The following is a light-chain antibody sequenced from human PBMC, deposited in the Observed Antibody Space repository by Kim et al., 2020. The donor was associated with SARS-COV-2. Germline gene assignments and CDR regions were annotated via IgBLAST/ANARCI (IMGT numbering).Light chain of an antibody. Sequence: EIVLTQSPDTLCLSPGERATLSCMASQSLSSSSLAWYQQNRGQAPRLLIYRASSRAPGIPDRFSGSGSATDFTLTINRLEPEDSAVYYCQQYVATPLTFGQGTRLEIK. V-gene: IGKV3-20*01. CDR2: RAS. CDR1: QSLSSSS. CDR3: QQYVATPLT. J-gene: IGKJ5*01.